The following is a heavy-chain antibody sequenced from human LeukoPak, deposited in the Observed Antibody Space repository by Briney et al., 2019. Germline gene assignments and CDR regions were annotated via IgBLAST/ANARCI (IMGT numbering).Heavy chain of an antibody. D-gene: IGHD4-17*01. CDR3: AKDPGAVTKGWFDP. CDR1: GFTFSSYS. J-gene: IGHJ5*02. Sequence: PGGSLRLSCAASGFTFSSYSMNWVRQAPGKGLEWVSSISSSSSYIYYADSVKGRFTISRDNAKNSLYLQMNSLRAEDTAVYYCAKDPGAVTKGWFDPWGQGTLVTVSS. V-gene: IGHV3-21*04. CDR2: ISSSSSYI.